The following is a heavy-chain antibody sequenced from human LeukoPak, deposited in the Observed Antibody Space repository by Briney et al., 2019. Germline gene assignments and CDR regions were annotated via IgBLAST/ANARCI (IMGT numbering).Heavy chain of an antibody. CDR3: ARVGITVTTPRYYYYMDV. V-gene: IGHV1-18*01. J-gene: IGHJ6*03. Sequence: ASVTVSCKASGYTFTSYGISWVRQAPGQGLEWMGWISGYNDNTKYAQKLQGRVTMTTDTSTSTTYMELRSLRSDDTAVYYCARVGITVTTPRYYYYMDVWGKGTTVTVSS. D-gene: IGHD4-17*01. CDR2: ISGYNDNT. CDR1: GYTFTSYG.